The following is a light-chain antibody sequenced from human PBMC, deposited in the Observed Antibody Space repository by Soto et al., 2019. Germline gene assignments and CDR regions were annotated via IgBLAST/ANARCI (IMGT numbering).Light chain of an antibody. Sequence: IMLSQSPGTVSLSPRERATLSCKASQSVTSNHLVWYQQMPGQAPRLLIYGASTRAPGFPARLSGSGSGTDFTLTISSLQSEDFAVYYCQQYNNWPWTFGQGTKVDI. V-gene: IGKV3-15*01. CDR1: QSVTSNH. CDR2: GAS. J-gene: IGKJ1*01. CDR3: QQYNNWPWT.